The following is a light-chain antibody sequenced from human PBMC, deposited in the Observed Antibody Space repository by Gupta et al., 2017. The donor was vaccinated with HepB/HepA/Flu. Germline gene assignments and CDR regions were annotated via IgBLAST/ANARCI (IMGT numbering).Light chain of an antibody. CDR2: GAS. CDR1: QHVGTN. V-gene: IGKV3-15*01. Sequence: TPSPIILSVSPGDRGTLSCRASQHVGTNLAWYQQKVGQAPRLLVYGASSRATSIPARFIGSGSETEFRLIINSVEAEDVALYFCKQYEQGPRTFGEGTRVE. J-gene: IGKJ4*02. CDR3: KQYEQGPRT.